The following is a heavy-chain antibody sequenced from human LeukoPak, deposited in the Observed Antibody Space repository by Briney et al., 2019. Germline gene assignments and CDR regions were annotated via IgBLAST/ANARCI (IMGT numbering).Heavy chain of an antibody. CDR1: GFTFSSYG. CDR2: IWHDGSNK. D-gene: IGHD3-10*01. J-gene: IGHJ4*02. V-gene: IGHV3-33*01. CDR3: AREPDRDYYGSGSHPDY. Sequence: PGRSLRLSCAASGFTFSSYGMHWVRQAPGKGLEWVAVIWHDGSNKYYADSVKGRFTISRDNSKNTLYLQMNSLRAEDTAVYYCAREPDRDYYGSGSHPDYWGQGTLVTVSS.